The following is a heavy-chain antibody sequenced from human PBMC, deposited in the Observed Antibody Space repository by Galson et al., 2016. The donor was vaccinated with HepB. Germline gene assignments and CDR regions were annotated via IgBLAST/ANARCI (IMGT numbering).Heavy chain of an antibody. CDR2: ISDSGGST. V-gene: IGHV3-23*01. D-gene: IGHD5-24*01. CDR1: GFTFSNYA. J-gene: IGHJ4*02. CDR3: ARDPGYITAAPFFDY. Sequence: SLRLSCAASGFTFSNYAMSWVRQAPGKGLEWVSGISDSGGSTYFADSVMGRFTISRDNSKNTLYLQMNSLRVEDTAVYYCARDPGYITAAPFFDYWGQGTLVTVSS.